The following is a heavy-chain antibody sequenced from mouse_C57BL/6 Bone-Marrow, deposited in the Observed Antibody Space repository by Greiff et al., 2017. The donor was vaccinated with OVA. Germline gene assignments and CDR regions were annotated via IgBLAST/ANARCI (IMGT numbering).Heavy chain of an antibody. V-gene: IGHV10-3*01. J-gene: IGHJ3*01. CDR1: GFTFTTYA. CDR3: VPKLGAAWFAY. CDR2: IRSKSSNYAT. D-gene: IGHD4-1*01. Sequence: GGGLVQPTGSLKLSCAASGFTFTTYAMHWVRQAPGKGLEWVARIRSKSSNYATYYADSVKDRFTISRDDSQSMLYLQMNNLKTEDTAMYYCVPKLGAAWFAYWGQGTLVTVSA.